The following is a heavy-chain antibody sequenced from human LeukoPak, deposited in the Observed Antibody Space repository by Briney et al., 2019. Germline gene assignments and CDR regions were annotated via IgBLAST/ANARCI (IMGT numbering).Heavy chain of an antibody. Sequence: GASVKVSCKASGYTFATYYIHWVQQAPGQGLEWMGVINPSGDSTSYAQKFQGRVTMTRDTSTRTVYMELSSLRSEDTAVHYCARSMIRGVTYYFDYWGQGTLVTVSS. J-gene: IGHJ4*02. CDR3: ARSMIRGVTYYFDY. D-gene: IGHD3-10*01. CDR1: GYTFATYY. V-gene: IGHV1-46*01. CDR2: INPSGDST.